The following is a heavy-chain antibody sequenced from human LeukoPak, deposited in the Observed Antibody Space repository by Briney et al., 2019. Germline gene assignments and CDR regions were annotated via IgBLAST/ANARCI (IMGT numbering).Heavy chain of an antibody. J-gene: IGHJ4*02. D-gene: IGHD3-10*01. V-gene: IGHV2-5*02. CDR1: GFSLSTSGVG. Sequence: KESGPTLVKPTQTLTLTCTFSGFSLSTSGVGVGWIRQPPGKALEWLALIYWDDDKRYSPSLKSRLTITKDTSKNQVVLTMTNMDPVDTATYYCALRPPLYNYYGSGSYYDYWGQGTLVTVSS. CDR3: ALRPPLYNYYGSGSYYDY. CDR2: IYWDDDK.